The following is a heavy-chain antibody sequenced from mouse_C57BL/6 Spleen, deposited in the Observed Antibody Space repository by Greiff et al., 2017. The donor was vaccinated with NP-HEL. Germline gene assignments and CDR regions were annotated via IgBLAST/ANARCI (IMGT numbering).Heavy chain of an antibody. CDR2: IDPEDGET. J-gene: IGHJ4*01. D-gene: IGHD2-2*01. V-gene: IGHV14-2*01. Sequence: EVKLEESGAELVKPGASVKLSCTASGFNIKDYYMHWVKQRTEQGLEWIGRIDPEDGETKYAPKFQGKATITADTSSNTAYLQLSSLTSEDTAVYYCARTMVTTDYYAMDYWGQGTSVTVSS. CDR3: ARTMVTTDYYAMDY. CDR1: GFNIKDYY.